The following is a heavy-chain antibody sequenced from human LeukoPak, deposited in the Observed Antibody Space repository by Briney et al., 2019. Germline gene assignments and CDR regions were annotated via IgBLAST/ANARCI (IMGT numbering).Heavy chain of an antibody. CDR3: AKDLPSGIVVVVAAPYDAFDI. CDR2: IKSKTDGGTT. V-gene: IGHV3-15*01. Sequence: PGGSLRLSCAASGFTFSNAWMSWVRQAPGKGLEWVGRIKSKTDGGTTDYAAPVKGRFTISRDDSKNTLYLQMNSLRAEDTAVYYCAKDLPSGIVVVVAAPYDAFDIWGQGTMVTVSS. CDR1: GFTFSNAW. J-gene: IGHJ3*02. D-gene: IGHD2-15*01.